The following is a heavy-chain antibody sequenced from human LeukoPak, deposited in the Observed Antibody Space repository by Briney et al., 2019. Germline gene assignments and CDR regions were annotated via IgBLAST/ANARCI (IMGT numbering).Heavy chain of an antibody. CDR3: ARGYYNYGFDY. Sequence: SETLSLTCTVSGGSISSYYWSWIRQPPGKGLEWIGYIYYSGSTNYNPSLKSRVTISVDTSKNQFSLKLSSATAADTAVYYCARGYYNYGFDYWGQGTLVTVSS. J-gene: IGHJ4*02. CDR1: GGSISSYY. D-gene: IGHD3-10*01. V-gene: IGHV4-59*01. CDR2: IYYSGST.